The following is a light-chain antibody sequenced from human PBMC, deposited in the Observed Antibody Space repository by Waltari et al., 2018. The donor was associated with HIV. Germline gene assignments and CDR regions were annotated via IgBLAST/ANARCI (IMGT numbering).Light chain of an antibody. V-gene: IGLV2-23*02. Sequence: QSALTQSASVSGSPGQSITISCTGTSSDVVSYNLVSWYQQHPGKAPKVMIYEVSKRPSGVSNRFSGSKSGNTASLTISGLQAEDEADYYCCSYAGSSTFWVFGGGTKLTVL. J-gene: IGLJ3*02. CDR3: CSYAGSSTFWV. CDR2: EVS. CDR1: SSDVVSYNL.